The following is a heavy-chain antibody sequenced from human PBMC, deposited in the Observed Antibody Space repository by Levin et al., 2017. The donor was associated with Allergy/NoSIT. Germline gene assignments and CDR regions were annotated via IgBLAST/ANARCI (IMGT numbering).Heavy chain of an antibody. Sequence: LSLTCAASAFSFSSSAMSWVRQAPGKGLEWVSAISGSGGRTYYADSVKGRFTISRDNSKNTLFLQMNSLRAEDTAVYYCAKEGSGGSYGIYWGQGTLVTVSS. V-gene: IGHV3-23*01. CDR3: AKEGSGGSYGIY. J-gene: IGHJ4*02. CDR1: AFSFSSSA. D-gene: IGHD1-26*01. CDR2: ISGSGGRT.